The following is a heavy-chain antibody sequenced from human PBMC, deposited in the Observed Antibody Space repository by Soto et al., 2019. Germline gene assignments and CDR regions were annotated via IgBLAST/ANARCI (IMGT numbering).Heavy chain of an antibody. CDR3: GKDGPPGLLWFGEPPGGY. CDR2: ISYDGSNK. D-gene: IGHD3-10*01. CDR1: GFTFSSYG. Sequence: PGGSLRLSCAASGFTFSSYGMHWVRQAPGKGLEWVAVISYDGSNKYYADSVKGRFTISRDNSKNTLYLQMNSLRAEDTAVYYCGKDGPPGLLWFGEPPGGYWGQGTLVTVSS. V-gene: IGHV3-30*18. J-gene: IGHJ4*02.